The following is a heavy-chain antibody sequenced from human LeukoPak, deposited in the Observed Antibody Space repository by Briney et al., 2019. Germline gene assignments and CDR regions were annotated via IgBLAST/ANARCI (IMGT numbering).Heavy chain of an antibody. CDR2: INSDGRST. V-gene: IGHV3-74*01. CDR1: GFTFSRYW. CDR3: AKDYYGSGSYYLPLDY. Sequence: PGGSLRLSCVASGFTFSRYWMHWVRQAPGKGLVWVSRINSDGRSTNYADSVKGRFTISRDNSKNTLYLQMNSLRAEDTAVYYCAKDYYGSGSYYLPLDYWGQGTLVTVSS. J-gene: IGHJ4*02. D-gene: IGHD3-10*01.